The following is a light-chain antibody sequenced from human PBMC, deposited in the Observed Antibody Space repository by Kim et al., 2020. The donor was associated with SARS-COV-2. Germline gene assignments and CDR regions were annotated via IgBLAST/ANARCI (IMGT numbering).Light chain of an antibody. V-gene: IGLV1-44*01. Sequence: GQRVTFSCSGSSSNSGSNTVNWYRHLPGTAPKLLIYSNTQRPSGVPDRFSGSKSGTSASLAISGLQSEDEADYYCAAWDDSLKGYVFGTGTKVTVL. CDR2: SNT. J-gene: IGLJ1*01. CDR1: SSNSGSNT. CDR3: AAWDDSLKGYV.